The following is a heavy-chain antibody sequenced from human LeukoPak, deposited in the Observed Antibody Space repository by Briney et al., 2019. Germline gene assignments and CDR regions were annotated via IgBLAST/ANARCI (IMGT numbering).Heavy chain of an antibody. CDR3: ARGQCSGGSCSIDY. V-gene: IGHV3-53*01. Sequence: GGSLRLSCAASGFTVSSNYMSWVRQAPGKGLEWVSVIYSGGSTYYADSVRGRFTISRDNSKSTLYLQMNSLRAEDTAVYYCARGQCSGGSCSIDYWGQATLVTVSS. CDR1: GFTVSSNY. J-gene: IGHJ4*02. CDR2: IYSGGST. D-gene: IGHD2-15*01.